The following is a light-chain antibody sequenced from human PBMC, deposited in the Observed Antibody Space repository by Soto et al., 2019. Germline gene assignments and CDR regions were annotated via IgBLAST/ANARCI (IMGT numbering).Light chain of an antibody. V-gene: IGLV1-40*01. J-gene: IGLJ2*01. Sequence: QSVLTQTPSVSGAPGQKITMSCTGSSSNIGAGYDVHWYQQLPGAAPRLLIYADNNRPSGVPDRFSASNSGTSASLAITGLQCEAEAVYYCQSYDTSLSGVIFGAGTKLTVL. CDR2: ADN. CDR3: QSYDTSLSGVI. CDR1: SSNIGAGYD.